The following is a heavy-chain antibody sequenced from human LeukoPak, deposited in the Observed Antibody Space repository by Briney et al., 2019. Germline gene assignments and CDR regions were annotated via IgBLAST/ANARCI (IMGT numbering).Heavy chain of an antibody. CDR3: AREGYLTRTGFDY. D-gene: IGHD1-14*01. CDR2: VIPNSGGT. CDR1: GYTLTGYF. J-gene: IGHJ4*02. V-gene: IGHV1-2*06. Sequence: ASVKVSCKASGYTLTGYFIHWVRQAPGQGLEWMGRVIPNSGGTNYAQRFQGRVTMTRDTPISTAYMELSRLRPDDTAVYYCAREGYLTRTGFDYWGQGTLVTVSS.